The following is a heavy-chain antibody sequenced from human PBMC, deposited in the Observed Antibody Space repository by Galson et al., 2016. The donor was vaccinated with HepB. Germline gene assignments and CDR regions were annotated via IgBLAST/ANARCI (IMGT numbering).Heavy chain of an antibody. CDR2: ISGHGDSI. D-gene: IGHD3-3*01. CDR1: GFTFSSYA. V-gene: IGHV3-23*01. CDR3: AKDVHYDFWSALHNYFEY. Sequence: SLRLSCAASGFTFSSYAMSWVRQAPGKGLEWVSAISGHGDSIYYADSVRGRFTTSRDNSKNTLFLQINSLRAEDTAVFYCAKDVHYDFWSALHNYFEYWGQGTLGTVSS. J-gene: IGHJ4*02.